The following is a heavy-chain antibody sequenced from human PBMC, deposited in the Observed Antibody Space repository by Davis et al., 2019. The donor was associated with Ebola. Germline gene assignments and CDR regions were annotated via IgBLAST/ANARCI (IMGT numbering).Heavy chain of an antibody. CDR1: ESTFNGHG. Sequence: PGGSLRLSCAASESTFNGHGMHWVRQAAGKGLEWLAVIWYDGSREFIADSMKGRFTISRDNSRNTLFLQVNSLRVEDTAVYYCARSIFGVVPYYYYYMDVWGKGTTVTVSS. J-gene: IGHJ6*03. CDR2: IWYDGSRE. V-gene: IGHV3-33*08. D-gene: IGHD3-3*02. CDR3: ARSIFGVVPYYYYYMDV.